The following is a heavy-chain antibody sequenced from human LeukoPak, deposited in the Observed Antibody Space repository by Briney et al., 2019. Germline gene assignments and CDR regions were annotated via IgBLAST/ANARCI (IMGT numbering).Heavy chain of an antibody. CDR1: GYTFTSYN. CDR3: ARHAVVGVDP. Sequence: GASAKVSCKASGYTFTSYNINRVRQATGQGLEWMGWMNPNSGNTGYAQKFQGRVTLTRNTSISTAYMELSSLRSDDTAVYYCARHAVVGVDPWGQGTRVTVSS. CDR2: MNPNSGNT. D-gene: IGHD6-19*01. J-gene: IGHJ5*02. V-gene: IGHV1-8*01.